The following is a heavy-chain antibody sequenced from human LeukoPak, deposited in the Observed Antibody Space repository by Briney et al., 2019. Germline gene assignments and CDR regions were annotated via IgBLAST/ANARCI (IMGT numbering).Heavy chain of an antibody. CDR3: ARDLMVRGVSGY. V-gene: IGHV3-30*14. J-gene: IGHJ4*02. Sequence: GRSLRLSCAASGFTFSSYAMHWVRQAPGKGLEWVAVISYDGSNKYYADSVKGRFTISRDNSKNTLYLQMNSLRAEDTAVYYCARDLMVRGVSGYWGQGTLVTVSS. CDR2: ISYDGSNK. D-gene: IGHD3-10*01. CDR1: GFTFSSYA.